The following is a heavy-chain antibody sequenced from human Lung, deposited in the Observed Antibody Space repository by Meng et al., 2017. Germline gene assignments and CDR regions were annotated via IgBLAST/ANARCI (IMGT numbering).Heavy chain of an antibody. V-gene: IGHV3-74*01. CDR2: INRDGTKP. Sequence: EVQCVVPGGGLAPPVWSLRLSCAASGFPFTDHWMHWVRQGPGKGLVWVSRINRDGTKPTYADSVKGRFTISRDNAKNTLYLQMNNLRAEDTAFYYCTNDRLNHWGQGALVTVSS. CDR1: GFPFTDHW. J-gene: IGHJ1*01. CDR3: TNDRLNH. D-gene: IGHD1-1*01.